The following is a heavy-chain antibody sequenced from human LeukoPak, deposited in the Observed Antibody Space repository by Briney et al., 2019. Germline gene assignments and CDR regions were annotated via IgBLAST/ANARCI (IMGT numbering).Heavy chain of an antibody. CDR1: GYTFTSYG. J-gene: IGHJ6*03. CDR2: ISAYNGNT. CDR3: ARDRWLELLSVGIRDYYYYMDV. Sequence: ASVKVSCKASGYTFTSYGISWVRQAPGQGLEWMGWISAYNGNTNYAQELQGRVTMTTDTSTSTAYMELRSLRSDDTAVYYCARDRWLELLSVGIRDYYYYMDVWGKGTTVTVSS. V-gene: IGHV1-18*01. D-gene: IGHD1-7*01.